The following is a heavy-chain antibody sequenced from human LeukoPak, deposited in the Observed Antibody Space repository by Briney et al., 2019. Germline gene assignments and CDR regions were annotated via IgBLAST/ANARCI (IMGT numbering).Heavy chain of an antibody. J-gene: IGHJ4*02. V-gene: IGHV1-46*01. CDR2: INPSGGST. CDR1: GYTFTSYY. Sequence: ASVKVSCKASGYTFTSYYMHWVRQAPGQGLEWMGIINPSGGSTSYAQKFQGRVTMTRDMSTSTVYMEPSSLRSEDTAVYYCASGHSSGYYPDYWGQGTLVTVSS. D-gene: IGHD3-22*01. CDR3: ASGHSSGYYPDY.